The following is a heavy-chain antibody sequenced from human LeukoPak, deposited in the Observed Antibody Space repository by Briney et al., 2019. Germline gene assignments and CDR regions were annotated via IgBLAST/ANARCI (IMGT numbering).Heavy chain of an antibody. J-gene: IGHJ4*02. CDR2: INHSGST. D-gene: IGHD3-3*01. V-gene: IGHV4-34*01. Sequence: PSETLPLTCAVYGGSFSGYYWSWIRQPPGKGLEWIGEINHSGSTNYNPSPKSRVTISVDTSKNQFSLKLSSVTAADTAVYYCARVSYFSYYDFWSGSGEAFDYWGQGTLVTVSS. CDR3: ARVSYFSYYDFWSGSGEAFDY. CDR1: GGSFSGYY.